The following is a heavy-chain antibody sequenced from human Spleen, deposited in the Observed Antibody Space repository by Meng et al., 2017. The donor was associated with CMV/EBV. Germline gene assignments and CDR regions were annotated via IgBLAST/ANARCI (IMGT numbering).Heavy chain of an antibody. CDR2: IYPGDSDT. D-gene: IGHD2-2*01. CDR3: ARQLEYCSSTSCYGASGWGDAFDI. J-gene: IGHJ3*02. Sequence: IGWVRQMPGKGLEWMGIIYPGDSDTRYSPSFQGQVTISADKSISTAYLQWSSLKASDTAMYYCARQLEYCSSTSCYGASGWGDAFDIWGQGTMVTVSS. V-gene: IGHV5-51*01.